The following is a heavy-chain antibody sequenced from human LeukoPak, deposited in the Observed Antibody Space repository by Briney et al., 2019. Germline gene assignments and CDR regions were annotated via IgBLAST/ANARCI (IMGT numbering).Heavy chain of an antibody. D-gene: IGHD3-10*01. CDR3: GAPYGSGSPPY. J-gene: IGHJ4*02. CDR2: ISSSGSTI. Sequence: GGSLRLSCAASGFTFSSYEMNWVRQAPGKGLEWVSYISSSGSTIYYADSVKGRFTISRDNSKNTLYLQMNSPRAEDTAVYYCGAPYGSGSPPYWGQGTLVTVSS. V-gene: IGHV3-48*03. CDR1: GFTFSSYE.